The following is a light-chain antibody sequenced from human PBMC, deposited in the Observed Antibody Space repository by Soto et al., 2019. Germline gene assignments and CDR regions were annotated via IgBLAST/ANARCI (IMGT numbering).Light chain of an antibody. J-gene: IGKJ1*01. CDR1: ESVNSN. Sequence: EIVMTQSPATLSVSPGERDTLSCRASESVNSNLAWYQQKPGQAPRLLISGASTGATGIPARFSGSGSGTDFTLTISSLQSEDFAIYYCQQYNNWPRTFGQGTKVDIK. CDR3: QQYNNWPRT. CDR2: GAS. V-gene: IGKV3-15*01.